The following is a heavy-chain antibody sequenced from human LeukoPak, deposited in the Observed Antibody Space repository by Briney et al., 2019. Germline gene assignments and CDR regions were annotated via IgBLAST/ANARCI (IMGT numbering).Heavy chain of an antibody. CDR3: ARDRDVDDFDY. D-gene: IGHD2-15*01. CDR2: IYHSGST. CDR1: GGSISSSSYY. V-gene: IGHV4-39*07. J-gene: IGHJ4*01. Sequence: SETLSLTCTVSGGSISSSSYYWGWIRQPPGKGLEWIGSIYHSGSTYYNPSLKSRVSISIDTSKNQLSLKLNSVTAADTAMYHCARDRDVDDFDYWGRGTLVIVSS.